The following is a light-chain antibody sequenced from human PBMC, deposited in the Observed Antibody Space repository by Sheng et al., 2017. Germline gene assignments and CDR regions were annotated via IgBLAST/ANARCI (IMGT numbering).Light chain of an antibody. V-gene: IGKV1-5*03. CDR2: RAS. J-gene: IGKJ1*01. CDR3: QQANSFPPT. CDR1: QRVNW. Sequence: DIQLTQSPSTLSASVGDRVTITCRASQRVNWLAWFQHKPGKAPKLLIYRASTLESGVPSRFSGSGSGTEFTLTITNLQPDDFATYYCQQANSFPPTFGQGTKVEIK.